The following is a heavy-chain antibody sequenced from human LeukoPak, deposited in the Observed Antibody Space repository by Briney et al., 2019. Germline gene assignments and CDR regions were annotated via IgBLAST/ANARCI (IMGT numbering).Heavy chain of an antibody. D-gene: IGHD4-17*01. V-gene: IGHV4-39*01. CDR3: ASPGDGAAFDI. Sequence: SDTLSLTCTVSGGSISSSSYYWGWIRQPPGKGLEWIGSIYYSGSTYYHPSLKSRATISVDTSKNQFSLKLSSVTAADTAVYYCASPGDGAAFDIWGQGTMVTVSS. CDR2: IYYSGST. J-gene: IGHJ3*02. CDR1: GGSISSSSYY.